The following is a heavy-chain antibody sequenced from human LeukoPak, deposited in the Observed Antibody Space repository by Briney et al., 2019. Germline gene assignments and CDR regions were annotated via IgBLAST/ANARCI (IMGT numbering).Heavy chain of an antibody. CDR1: GFTLSTNA. J-gene: IGHJ4*02. D-gene: IGHD1-26*01. CDR2: ISGSGAST. CDR3: AKDVGKWESLHFFDY. V-gene: IGHV3-23*01. Sequence: GGSLRLSCLTSGFTLSTNAMSWVRQAPGKGLEWISGISGSGASTYYADSVKGRFTISRDDSRNTLYLQMNSLRGDDAAVYYCAKDVGKWESLHFFDYWGQGTLVTVSS.